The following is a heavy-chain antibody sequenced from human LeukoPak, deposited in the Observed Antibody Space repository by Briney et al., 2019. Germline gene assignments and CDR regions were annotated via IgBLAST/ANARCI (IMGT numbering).Heavy chain of an antibody. Sequence: SETLSLTCTVSGGSISSSSYYWGWIRQPPGKGLEWIGSIYYSGSTYYNPSLKSRVTISVDTSKNQFSLKLSSVTAADTAVYYCARHETTITIFGVVTSYYFDYWGQGTLVTVSS. J-gene: IGHJ4*02. CDR1: GGSISSSSYY. CDR3: ARHETTITIFGVVTSYYFDY. D-gene: IGHD3-3*01. V-gene: IGHV4-39*01. CDR2: IYYSGST.